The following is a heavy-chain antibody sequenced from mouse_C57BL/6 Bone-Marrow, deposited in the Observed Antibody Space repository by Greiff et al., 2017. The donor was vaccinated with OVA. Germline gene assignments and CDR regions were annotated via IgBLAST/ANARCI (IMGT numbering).Heavy chain of an antibody. CDR2: ISDGGSYT. D-gene: IGHD2-4*01. CDR3: AREGYDYDRGFDY. J-gene: IGHJ2*01. Sequence: EVMLVESGGGLVKPGGSLKLSCAASGFTFSSYAMSWVRQTPEKRLEWVATISDGGSYTYYPDNVKGRFTISRDNAKNNLYLQMSHLKSEDTAMYYCAREGYDYDRGFDYWGQGTTLTVSS. CDR1: GFTFSSYA. V-gene: IGHV5-4*01.